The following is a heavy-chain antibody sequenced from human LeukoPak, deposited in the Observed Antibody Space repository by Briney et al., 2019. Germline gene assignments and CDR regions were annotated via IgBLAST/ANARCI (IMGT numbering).Heavy chain of an antibody. CDR2: IKQDGSEK. Sequence: GGSLRLSCAASGFTFSSYWMSWVRPAPGKGLEWVANIKQDGSEKYYVDSVKGRFTISRDNAKNSLYLQMNSLRAEDTAVYYCARDKWPYGDYLFDYWGQGTLVTVSS. J-gene: IGHJ4*02. V-gene: IGHV3-7*01. CDR3: ARDKWPYGDYLFDY. CDR1: GFTFSSYW. D-gene: IGHD4-17*01.